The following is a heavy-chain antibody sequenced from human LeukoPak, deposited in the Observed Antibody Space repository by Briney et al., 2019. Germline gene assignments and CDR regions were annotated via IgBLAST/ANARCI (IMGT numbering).Heavy chain of an antibody. CDR1: GFTFSSYG. CDR2: IWYDGSNK. Sequence: GGSLRLSCAASGFTFSSYGMHWVRQAPGKGLEWVAVIWYDGSNKYYADSVKGRFTISRDNSKNTLYLQMNSLRAEDTAVYYCARDPVAAAGTDQHWGQGTLVTVSS. CDR3: ARDPVAAAGTDQH. V-gene: IGHV3-33*01. D-gene: IGHD6-13*01. J-gene: IGHJ1*01.